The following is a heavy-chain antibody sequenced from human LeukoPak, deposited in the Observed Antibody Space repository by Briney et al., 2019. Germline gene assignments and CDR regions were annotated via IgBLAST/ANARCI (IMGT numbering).Heavy chain of an antibody. CDR2: IYYSGST. D-gene: IGHD2-2*01. CDR3: ARDQLGYCSSTSCTPLGWFDP. J-gene: IGHJ5*02. V-gene: IGHV4-59*12. Sequence: SETLSLTCTVSGGSISSYYWSWIWQPPGKGLEWIGYIYYSGSTNYNPSLKSRVTISVDTSKNQFSLKLSSVTAADTAVYYCARDQLGYCSSTSCTPLGWFDPWGQGTLVTVSS. CDR1: GGSISSYY.